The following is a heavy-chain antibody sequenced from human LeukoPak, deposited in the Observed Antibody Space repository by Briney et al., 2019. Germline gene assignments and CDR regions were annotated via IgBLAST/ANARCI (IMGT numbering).Heavy chain of an antibody. J-gene: IGHJ3*02. CDR2: IDSNSRTI. CDR3: AREYCSGGSCSDAFDI. CDR1: GFTFSTYE. D-gene: IGHD2-15*01. V-gene: IGHV3-48*03. Sequence: PGGSLRLSCAASGFTFSTYEMDWVRQAPGEGLEWVSYIDSNSRTIHYADSVKGRFTISRDNAKNSLYLQMSSLRAEDTALYYCAREYCSGGSCSDAFDIWGQGTMVTVSS.